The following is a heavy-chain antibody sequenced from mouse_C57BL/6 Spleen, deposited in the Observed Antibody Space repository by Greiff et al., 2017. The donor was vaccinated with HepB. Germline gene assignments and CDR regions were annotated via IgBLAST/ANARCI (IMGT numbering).Heavy chain of an antibody. Sequence: EVQLQQSGAELVKPGASVKLSCTASGFNIKDYYMHWVKQRTEQGLEWIGRIDPEDGDTKYAPKFQGKATITADTSSNTAYLQLSSLTSEDTAVYYCARSPYSPWYFDVWGTGTTVTVSS. CDR3: ARSPYSPWYFDV. CDR1: GFNIKDYY. CDR2: IDPEDGDT. D-gene: IGHD1-3*01. V-gene: IGHV14-2*01. J-gene: IGHJ1*03.